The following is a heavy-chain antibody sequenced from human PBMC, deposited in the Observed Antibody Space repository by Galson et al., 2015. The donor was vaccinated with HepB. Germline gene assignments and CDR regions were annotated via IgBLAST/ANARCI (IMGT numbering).Heavy chain of an antibody. Sequence: QSGAEVKKPGESLKISCKGSGYSFTSYWIGWVRQMPGKGLEWMGIIYPGDSDTRYSPSFQGQVTISADKSISTAYLQWSSLKASDTAMYYCARLPQHSWYSHYYGMDVWGQGTTVTVSS. CDR3: ARLPQHSWYSHYYGMDV. J-gene: IGHJ6*02. D-gene: IGHD2-15*01. V-gene: IGHV5-51*03. CDR2: IYPGDSDT. CDR1: GYSFTSYW.